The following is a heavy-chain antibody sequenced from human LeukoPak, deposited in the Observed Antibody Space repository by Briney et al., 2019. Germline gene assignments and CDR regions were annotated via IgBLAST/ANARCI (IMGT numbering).Heavy chain of an antibody. V-gene: IGHV4-59*01. D-gene: IGHD3-10*01. CDR2: IYYSGST. J-gene: IGHJ5*02. CDR1: GGSISSYY. Sequence: PSETLSLTCTVSGGSISSYYWSWIRQPPGKGLEWIGYIYYSGSTNYNPSLKSRVTISVDTSKNQFSLKLSSVTAADTAVYYCARVEVPNWFDPWGQGTLVTVSS. CDR3: ARVEVPNWFDP.